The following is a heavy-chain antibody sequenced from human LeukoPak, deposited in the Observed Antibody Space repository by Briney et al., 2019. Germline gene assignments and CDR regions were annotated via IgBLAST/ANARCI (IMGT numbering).Heavy chain of an antibody. J-gene: IGHJ5*02. CDR2: MNPNSGNT. D-gene: IGHD2-15*01. CDR3: ARSCSGGSCNYNWFDP. Sequence: ASVKVSCKASGYTFTSYDINWVRQATGQGLEWMGWMNPNSGNTGHAQKFQGRVTMTRNTSISTAYMELSSLRSEDTAVYYCARSCSGGSCNYNWFDPWGQGTLVTVSS. CDR1: GYTFTSYD. V-gene: IGHV1-8*01.